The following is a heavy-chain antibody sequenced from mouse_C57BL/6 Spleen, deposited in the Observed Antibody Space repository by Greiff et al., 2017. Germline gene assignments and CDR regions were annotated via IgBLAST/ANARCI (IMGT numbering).Heavy chain of an antibody. D-gene: IGHD2-4*01. CDR2: INPNNGGT. CDR3: ARGVDDYHYAMDY. Sequence: VQLQQSGPELVKPGASVKISCKASGYTFTDYYMNWVKQSHGKSLEWIGDINPNNGGTSSNQKFTGKATLTLDKSSSTAYMGLRSLTAEDSAVYYCARGVDDYHYAMDYWGQGTSVTVSS. V-gene: IGHV1-26*01. CDR1: GYTFTDYY. J-gene: IGHJ4*01.